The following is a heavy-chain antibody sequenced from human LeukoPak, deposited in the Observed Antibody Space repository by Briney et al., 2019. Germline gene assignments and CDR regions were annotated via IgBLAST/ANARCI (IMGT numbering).Heavy chain of an antibody. V-gene: IGHV3-21*01. CDR3: ARHPVAGGYYYYYYMDV. CDR2: ITSSSSYI. Sequence: GSLRLSCAASGFTFSSYNMNWVRQAPGKGLEWVSSITSSSSYIYYADSVKGRFTISRDNAKNSLYLQMNSLRAEDTAVYYCARHPVAGGYYYYYYMDVWGKGTTVTVSS. J-gene: IGHJ6*03. D-gene: IGHD6-19*01. CDR1: GFTFSSYN.